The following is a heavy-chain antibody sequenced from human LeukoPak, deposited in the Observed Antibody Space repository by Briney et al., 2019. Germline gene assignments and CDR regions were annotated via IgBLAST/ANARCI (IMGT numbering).Heavy chain of an antibody. Sequence: PGGSLRLSCAASGFSFSSHLMYWVRQAPGKGLVCVSRISTDGTSTNYADSVKGRFTISRDNARSTLYLQMNSLRAEDTAVYYCANSLTSGYWGQGTLVTVSS. V-gene: IGHV3-74*01. CDR2: ISTDGTST. J-gene: IGHJ4*02. CDR3: ANSLTSGY. D-gene: IGHD4-23*01. CDR1: GFSFSSHL.